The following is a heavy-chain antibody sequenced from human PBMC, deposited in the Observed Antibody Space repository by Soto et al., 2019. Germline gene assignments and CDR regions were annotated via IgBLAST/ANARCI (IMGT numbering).Heavy chain of an antibody. CDR2: IYSGGST. D-gene: IGHD6-19*01. Sequence: GGSLRLSCAASGFTVSSNYMSWVRQAPGKGLEWVSVIYSGGSTYYADSVKGRFTISRDNSKNTLYLQMNSLRAEDTAVYYCARKQWLAQVDYFDYWGQGTLVTVSS. CDR3: ARKQWLAQVDYFDY. V-gene: IGHV3-66*01. CDR1: GFTVSSNY. J-gene: IGHJ4*02.